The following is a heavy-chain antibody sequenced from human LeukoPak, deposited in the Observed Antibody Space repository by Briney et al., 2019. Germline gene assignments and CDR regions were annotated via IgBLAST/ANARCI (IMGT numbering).Heavy chain of an antibody. V-gene: IGHV1-2*04. CDR1: GYTFTGYY. CDR2: INPNSGGT. J-gene: IGHJ6*02. CDR3: ARASDRSSEAYYYYGMDV. Sequence: ASVKVPCKASGYTFTGYYMHWVRQAPGQGLEWMGWINPNSGGTNYAQKFQGWVTMTRDTSISTAYMELSRLRSDDTAVYYCARASDRSSEAYYYYGMDVWGQGTTVTVSS.